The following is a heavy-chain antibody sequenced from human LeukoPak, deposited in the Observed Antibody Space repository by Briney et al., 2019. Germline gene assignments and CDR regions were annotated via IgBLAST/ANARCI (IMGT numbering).Heavy chain of an antibody. CDR2: ISGSGGST. V-gene: IGHV3-23*01. D-gene: IGHD3-3*01. Sequence: GGSLRLSCAASGFTFSSYAMSWVRQAPGKGLEWVSAISGSGGSTYYADSVKGRFTISRDNSKNTLYLQMNSLRAEDTAVYYCAKDPTIFGVVIIGVKDAFDIWGQGTMVTVSS. J-gene: IGHJ3*02. CDR3: AKDPTIFGVVIIGVKDAFDI. CDR1: GFTFSSYA.